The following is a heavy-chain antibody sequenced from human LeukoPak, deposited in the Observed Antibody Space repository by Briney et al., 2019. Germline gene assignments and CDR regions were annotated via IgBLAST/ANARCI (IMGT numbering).Heavy chain of an antibody. CDR3: AKGGYSYGPLYYFDY. CDR1: GFTVSSNY. V-gene: IGHV3-53*01. J-gene: IGHJ4*02. Sequence: GGSLRLSCAASGFTVSSNYMSWVRQAPGKGLEWVSVIYSGGSTYYADSVKGRFTISRDNSKNTLYLQMNSLRAEDTAVYYCAKGGYSYGPLYYFDYWGQGTLVTVSS. CDR2: IYSGGST. D-gene: IGHD5-18*01.